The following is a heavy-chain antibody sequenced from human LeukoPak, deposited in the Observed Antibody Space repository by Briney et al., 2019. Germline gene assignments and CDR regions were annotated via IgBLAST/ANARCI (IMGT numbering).Heavy chain of an antibody. CDR3: ARDRTVVTLSGSQTYYFDY. CDR1: GGTFSSYA. V-gene: IGHV1-69*01. CDR2: IIPIFGTA. Sequence: SVTVSCQASGGTFSSYAISWVRQAPAQALEWMGGIIPIFGTANYAQKFQGRVTITADESTSTAYMELSSLRSEDTAVYYCARDRTVVTLSGSQTYYFDYWGQGTLVTVSS. D-gene: IGHD1-26*01. J-gene: IGHJ4*02.